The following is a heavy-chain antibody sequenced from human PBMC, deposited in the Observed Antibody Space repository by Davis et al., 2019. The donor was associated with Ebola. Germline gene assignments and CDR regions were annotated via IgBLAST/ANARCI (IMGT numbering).Heavy chain of an antibody. CDR2: ISYDGSNK. V-gene: IGHV3-30*03. CDR3: ARWGITYYYDSSGYPMDV. CDR1: GFTFSSYG. J-gene: IGHJ6*02. Sequence: GESLKISCAASGFTFSSYGMHWVRQAPGKGLEWVAVISYDGSNKYYADSVKGRFTISRDNSKNTLYLQMNSLRAEDTAVYYCARWGITYYYDSSGYPMDVWGQGTTVTVSS. D-gene: IGHD3-22*01.